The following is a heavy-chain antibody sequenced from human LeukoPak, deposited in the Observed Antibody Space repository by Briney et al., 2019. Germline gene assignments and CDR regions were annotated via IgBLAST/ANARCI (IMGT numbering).Heavy chain of an antibody. Sequence: GGSLRLSCAASGFTFSSYAMSWVRQAPGKGLEWVSAISGSGGSTYYADSVKGRFTISRDNSKNTLYLQMNSLRAEDTAVYYCSLYDSSGYYYATFDYWGQGTLVTVSS. J-gene: IGHJ4*02. D-gene: IGHD3-22*01. CDR1: GFTFSSYA. CDR2: ISGSGGST. V-gene: IGHV3-23*01. CDR3: SLYDSSGYYYATFDY.